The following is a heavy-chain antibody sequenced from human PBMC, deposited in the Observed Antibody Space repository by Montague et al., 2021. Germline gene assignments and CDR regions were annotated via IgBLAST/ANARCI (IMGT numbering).Heavy chain of an antibody. CDR3: ARIRKGEDY. V-gene: IGHV3-11*01. J-gene: IGHJ4*02. D-gene: IGHD2-21*01. Sequence: SLRLSCAASGFTFSDYYMRWIRQAPGKGLEWVSYINTNGSTIYYADSVKGRFTISRDNAKNSLYLQMNSLRAEDTAVYYCARIRKGEDYWGQGTLVTVSS. CDR2: INTNGSTI. CDR1: GFTFSDYY.